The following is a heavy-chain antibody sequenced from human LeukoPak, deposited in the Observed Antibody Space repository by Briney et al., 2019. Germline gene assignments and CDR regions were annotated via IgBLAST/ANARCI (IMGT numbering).Heavy chain of an antibody. J-gene: IGHJ4*02. V-gene: IGHV3-48*02. CDR1: GFSFSTYT. Sequence: GGSLRLSCAASGFSFSTYTMNWVRQAPGKGLDWVPYISSSSSTIYYADSVKGRFTISRDNANNSLYLQMNSLRDEDTAVYYCARARRYRSSWYHDYWGQGSLVTVSP. CDR3: ARARRYRSSWYHDY. CDR2: ISSSSSTI. D-gene: IGHD6-13*01.